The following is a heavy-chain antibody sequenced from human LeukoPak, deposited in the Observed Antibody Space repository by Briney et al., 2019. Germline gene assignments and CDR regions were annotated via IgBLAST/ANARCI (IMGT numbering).Heavy chain of an antibody. D-gene: IGHD3-22*01. CDR2: IYCSGST. CDR3: ARSSLKGYYYDSSGYPSFDY. Sequence: PSETLSLTCTVSGGSVSSGSYYWSWIRQPPGKGLEWIGYIYCSGSTTYNPSLKSRVTISVDTSKNQFSLKLSSVTAADTAVYYCARSSLKGYYYDSSGYPSFDYWGQGTLVTVSS. J-gene: IGHJ4*02. V-gene: IGHV4-61*01. CDR1: GGSVSSGSYY.